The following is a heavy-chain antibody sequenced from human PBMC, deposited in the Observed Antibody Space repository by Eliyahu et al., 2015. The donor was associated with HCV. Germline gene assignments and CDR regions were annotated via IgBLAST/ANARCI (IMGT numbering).Heavy chain of an antibody. CDR1: GFTFSSYR. CDR2: ISSSNSFV. Sequence: EVQLVESGGGLVKPGGSLXLSWSASGFTFSSYRMNWXRQXPGKGLEWVSSISSSNSFVYYADPVKGRFTISRDNAKSSLYLQMNSLRAEDTAVYYCARDLRDDGSGPWGQGTLVTVSS. CDR3: ARDLRDDGSGP. J-gene: IGHJ5*02. V-gene: IGHV3-21*01. D-gene: IGHD3-22*01.